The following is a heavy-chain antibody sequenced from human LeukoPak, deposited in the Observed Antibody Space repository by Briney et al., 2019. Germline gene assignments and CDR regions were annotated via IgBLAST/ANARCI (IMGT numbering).Heavy chain of an antibody. D-gene: IGHD6-19*01. Sequence: GGSLRLSCAASGFTFSDYYMSWIRQAPGKGLEWVSYISSSSSYTNYADSVKGRFTISRDNAKNSLYLQMNSLRAEDTAVYYCASAPVAVAGYYYYGMDVWGKGTTVTVSS. CDR3: ASAPVAVAGYYYYGMDV. J-gene: IGHJ6*04. CDR1: GFTFSDYY. CDR2: ISSSSSYT. V-gene: IGHV3-11*06.